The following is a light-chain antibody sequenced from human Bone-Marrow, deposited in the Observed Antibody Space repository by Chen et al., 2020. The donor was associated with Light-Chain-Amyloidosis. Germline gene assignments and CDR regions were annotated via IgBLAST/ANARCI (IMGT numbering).Light chain of an antibody. V-gene: IGLV3-21*02. CDR1: TIGSTS. CDR2: DDS. CDR3: QVWDRSSDRPV. J-gene: IGLJ3*02. Sequence: SYVLTQPSSVTVAPGQTATIACGGTTIGSTSVHWYQQTPGQGPLLVVYDDSDRPSGIPERFSGSNSGNTATLTISRVEAGDEADYYCQVWDRSSDRPVFGGGTKLTVL.